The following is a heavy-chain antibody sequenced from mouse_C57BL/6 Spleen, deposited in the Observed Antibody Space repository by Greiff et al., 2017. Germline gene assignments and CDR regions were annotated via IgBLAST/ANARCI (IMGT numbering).Heavy chain of an antibody. D-gene: IGHD2-13*01. CDR1: GFNIKDYY. CDR3: ARVREDYFDY. V-gene: IGHV14-2*01. Sequence: EVQLQQSGAELVKPGASVKLSCTASGFNIKDYYMHWVKQRTEQGLEWIGRIDPEDGETKSAPKFQGKATITADTSYNTAYLQLSSLTSEDTAVYYGARVREDYFDYWGQGTTLKVSS. CDR2: IDPEDGET. J-gene: IGHJ2*01.